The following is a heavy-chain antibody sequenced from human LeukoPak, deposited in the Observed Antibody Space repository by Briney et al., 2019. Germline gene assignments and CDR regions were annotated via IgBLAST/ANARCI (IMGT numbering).Heavy chain of an antibody. Sequence: SETLSLTCTVSGGSISSYYWSWLRQPPGKGLEWIGYIYYSGSTNYNPSLKSRVTISVDTSKNQFSLKLSSVTAADTAVYYCARRRSSWYYMDVWGKGTTVTVSS. D-gene: IGHD6-13*01. CDR3: ARRRSSWYYMDV. V-gene: IGHV4-59*12. CDR1: GGSISSYY. CDR2: IYYSGST. J-gene: IGHJ6*03.